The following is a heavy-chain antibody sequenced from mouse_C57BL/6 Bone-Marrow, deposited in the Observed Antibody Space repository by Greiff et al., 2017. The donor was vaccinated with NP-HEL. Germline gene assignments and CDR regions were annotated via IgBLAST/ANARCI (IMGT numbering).Heavy chain of an antibody. CDR3: TAYYDYDWADAMDY. Sequence: EVKLMESGEGLVKPGGSLKLSCAASGFTFSSYAMSWVRQTPEKRLEWVAYISSGGDYIYYADTVKGRFTISRDNARNTLYLQMSSLKSEDTAMYYCTAYYDYDWADAMDYWGQGTSVTVSS. CDR1: GFTFSSYA. V-gene: IGHV5-9-1*02. D-gene: IGHD2-4*01. CDR2: ISSGGDYI. J-gene: IGHJ4*01.